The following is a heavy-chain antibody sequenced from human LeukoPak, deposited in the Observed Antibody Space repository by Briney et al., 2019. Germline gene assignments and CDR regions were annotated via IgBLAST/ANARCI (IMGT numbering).Heavy chain of an antibody. CDR3: AKDLSRYCSGGSCYPFDY. CDR1: GFTFSDYA. D-gene: IGHD2-15*01. CDR2: MSGSDGST. J-gene: IGHJ4*02. V-gene: IGHV3-23*01. Sequence: GGSLRLSCAASGFTFSDYAMSWVRQAPGKGLEWVSGMSGSDGSTYYADSVKGRFTISRDNSKNTLYLQMNSLRAEDTAVYYCAKDLSRYCSGGSCYPFDYWGQGTLVTVSS.